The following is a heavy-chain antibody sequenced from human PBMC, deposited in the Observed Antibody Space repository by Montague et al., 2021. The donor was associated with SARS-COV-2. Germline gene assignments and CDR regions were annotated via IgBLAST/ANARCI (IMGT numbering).Heavy chain of an antibody. CDR1: GFTFSSYE. D-gene: IGHD3-22*01. V-gene: IGHV3-48*03. Sequence: SLRLSCAASGFTFSSYEMNWVRQAPGKGLEWVSYISSSGSAKYYADSVEGRFTISRDNSKNSLYLQMNSLRAEDTAVYYCAREGYYDSSGYPLAYWGQGTLVTVSS. CDR3: AREGYYDSSGYPLAY. CDR2: ISSSGSAK. J-gene: IGHJ4*02.